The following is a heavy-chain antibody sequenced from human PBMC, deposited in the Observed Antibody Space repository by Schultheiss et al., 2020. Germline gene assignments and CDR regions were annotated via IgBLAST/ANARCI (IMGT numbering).Heavy chain of an antibody. V-gene: IGHV1-69*13. CDR1: GGTFSSYA. J-gene: IGHJ4*02. CDR3: ARGEDCGGDCYFFDY. D-gene: IGHD2-21*02. Sequence: SVKVSCKASGGTFSSYAISWVRQAPGQGLEWMGGIIPIFGTANYAQKFQGRVTITADESTSTAYMELSSLRSEDTAVYYCARGEDCGGDCYFFDYWDQGTLVTVSS. CDR2: IIPIFGTA.